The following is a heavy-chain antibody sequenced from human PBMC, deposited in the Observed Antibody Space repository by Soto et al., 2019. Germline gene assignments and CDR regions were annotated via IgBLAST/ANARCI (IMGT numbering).Heavy chain of an antibody. V-gene: IGHV3-30*18. J-gene: IGHJ6*02. D-gene: IGHD5-12*01. CDR2: ISYDGSNK. CDR3: AKDQAVAPIWYYYYYGMDF. Sequence: QVQLVESGGGVVQPGRSLRLSCAASGFTFSSYGMHWVRQAPGKGLEWVAVISYDGSNKYYADSVKGRFPISRDNSKNTPYLQINSLSAEDTAVYYCAKDQAVAPIWYYYYYGMDFSGQWTTVTFSS. CDR1: GFTFSSYG.